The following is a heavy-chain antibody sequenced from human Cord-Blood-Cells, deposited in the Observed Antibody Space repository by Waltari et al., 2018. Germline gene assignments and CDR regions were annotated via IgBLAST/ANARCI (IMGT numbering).Heavy chain of an antibody. V-gene: IGHV1-2*04. CDR1: GYTFTGYY. CDR3: ARARRFSSFFIDY. J-gene: IGHJ4*02. CDR2: INPNSGGT. Sequence: QVQLVQSGAEVKKPGASVKVSCKASGYTFTGYYMHWVRQAPGQGLEWMGWINPNSGGTNYAQKCQGWVTMTRDTSISTAYMELSRLRSDDTAVYYCARARRFSSFFIDYWGQGTLVTVSS. D-gene: IGHD3-3*01.